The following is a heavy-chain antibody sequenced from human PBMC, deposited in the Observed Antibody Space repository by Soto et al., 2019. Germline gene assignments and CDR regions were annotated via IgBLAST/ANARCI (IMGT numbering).Heavy chain of an antibody. CDR2: IYYSGST. CDR1: GGSISSDDYY. CDR3: ARADVVATIDY. D-gene: IGHD5-12*01. V-gene: IGHV4-30-4*01. J-gene: IGHJ4*02. Sequence: QVQLQESGPGLVKPSETLSLTCTVSGGSISSDDYYWSWIRQPPGKGLEWIGYIYYSGSTYYNPSLKSRVTISIDRSKNQFSLKLSFVTAADTAVYYCARADVVATIDYWGQGTLVTVSA.